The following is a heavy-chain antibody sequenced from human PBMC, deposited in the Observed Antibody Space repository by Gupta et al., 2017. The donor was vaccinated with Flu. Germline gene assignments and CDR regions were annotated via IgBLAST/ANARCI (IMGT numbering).Heavy chain of an antibody. Sequence: QVQVVQSGAEVKKPGASVKVSCKASGYTFPNYNINWVRQATGQGLEWMGWMNPKSDNTAYAQKFQGRVTMTRDTSINTAYMELSSLTSEDTAVYYCARERDPDSGDLVVRGMDVWGQGTTVTVSS. CDR1: GYTFPNYN. V-gene: IGHV1-8*01. CDR3: ARERDPDSGDLVVRGMDV. D-gene: IGHD4-17*01. CDR2: MNPKSDNT. J-gene: IGHJ6*02.